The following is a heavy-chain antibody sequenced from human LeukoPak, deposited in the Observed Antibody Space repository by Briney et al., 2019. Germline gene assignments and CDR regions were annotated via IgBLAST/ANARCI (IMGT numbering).Heavy chain of an antibody. Sequence: ASVKVSCKASGYTFTSYAMNWVRQAPGQGLEWMGWINTNTGNPTYAQGFTGRFVFSLDTSVSTAYLQISSLKAEDTAVSYCARDRPKENYGDYVWFDPWGQGTLVTVSS. D-gene: IGHD4-17*01. CDR3: ARDRPKENYGDYVWFDP. J-gene: IGHJ5*02. V-gene: IGHV7-4-1*02. CDR1: GYTFTSYA. CDR2: INTNTGNP.